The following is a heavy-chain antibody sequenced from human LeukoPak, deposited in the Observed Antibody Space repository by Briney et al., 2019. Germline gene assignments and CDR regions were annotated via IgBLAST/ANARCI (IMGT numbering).Heavy chain of an antibody. CDR3: AVAYYDYVWGSYRLDY. V-gene: IGHV1-69*13. J-gene: IGHJ4*02. CDR1: GGTFSSYA. CDR2: IIPIFGTA. Sequence: SVKVSCKASGGTFSSYAISWVRQAPGQGLEWMGGIIPIFGTANYAQKFQGRVTITADESTSTAYMELSSLRSEDTAVYYCAVAYYDYVWGSYRLDYWGQGTLVTVSS. D-gene: IGHD3-16*02.